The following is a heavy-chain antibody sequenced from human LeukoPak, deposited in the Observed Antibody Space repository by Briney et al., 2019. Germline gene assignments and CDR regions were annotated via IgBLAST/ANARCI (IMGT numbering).Heavy chain of an antibody. CDR2: ISGSGGST. V-gene: IGHV3-23*01. CDR1: GFTFSSYG. Sequence: GGSLRLSCAASGFTFSSYGMSWVRQAPGKGLEWVSAISGSGGSTYYADSVKGRFTISRDNSKNTLYLQMNSLRAEDTALYYCAKGVVPAAFNWFDPWGQGTLVTVSS. D-gene: IGHD2-2*01. CDR3: AKGVVPAAFNWFDP. J-gene: IGHJ5*02.